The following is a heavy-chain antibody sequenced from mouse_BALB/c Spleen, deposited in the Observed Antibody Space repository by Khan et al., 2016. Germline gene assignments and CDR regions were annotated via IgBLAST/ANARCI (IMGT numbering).Heavy chain of an antibody. CDR3: ARQGYGYDPDAMDY. CDR2: ISHGGGST. D-gene: IGHD2-2*01. Sequence: EVELVESGGGLVQPGGSLKLSCETSGFTFSDYYMYWVRQTPEKRLEWVAYISHGGGSTYYPDTVKGRFTISRANAKNTMYLQMSRLTSEDTAMXYCARQGYGYDPDAMDYWCQGTSVTVSS. V-gene: IGHV5-12*02. J-gene: IGHJ4*01. CDR1: GFTFSDYY.